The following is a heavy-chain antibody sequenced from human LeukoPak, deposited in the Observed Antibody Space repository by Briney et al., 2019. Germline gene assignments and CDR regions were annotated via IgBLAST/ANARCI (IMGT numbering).Heavy chain of an antibody. CDR2: IIPIFGAA. CDR1: GGNFSSYA. J-gene: IGHJ4*02. D-gene: IGHD3-10*01. V-gene: IGHV1-69*13. CDR3: ATRSKYYYGSGTFDY. Sequence: GASVKVSCKASGGNFSSYAINWVRQAPGQGLEWMGGIIPIFGAATYAQKFQGRVTITADESTSTAYMELSSLRSEDMAVYYCATRSKYYYGSGTFDYWGQGTLVTVSS.